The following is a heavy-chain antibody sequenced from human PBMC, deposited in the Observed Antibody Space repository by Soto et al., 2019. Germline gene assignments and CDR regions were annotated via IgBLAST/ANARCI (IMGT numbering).Heavy chain of an antibody. Sequence: QVQLVESGGGVVQPGRSLRLSCAASGFTFSSYGMHWVRQAPGKGLEWVAVISYDGSNKYYADSVKGRFTISRDNSKNTLYLQMNSLRAEDTAVYYCAKDGGTVTTGGGMDVWGQGTTVTVSS. CDR1: GFTFSSYG. V-gene: IGHV3-30*18. D-gene: IGHD4-17*01. CDR2: ISYDGSNK. CDR3: AKDGGTVTTGGGMDV. J-gene: IGHJ6*02.